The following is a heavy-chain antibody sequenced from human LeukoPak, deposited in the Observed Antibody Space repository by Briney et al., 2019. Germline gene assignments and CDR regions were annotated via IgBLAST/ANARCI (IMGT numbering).Heavy chain of an antibody. J-gene: IGHJ4*02. V-gene: IGHV3-74*03. Sequence: GGSLGLSCAASGFTFSDQWMHWVRQGPEEGLVWVSRINGDGSSTAYADFVKGRFTISRDNARNTLSLQMNSLRIEDTAIYYCVKGAPFDYWGQGTLVAASS. CDR1: GFTFSDQW. D-gene: IGHD4/OR15-4a*01. CDR2: INGDGSST. CDR3: VKGAPFDY.